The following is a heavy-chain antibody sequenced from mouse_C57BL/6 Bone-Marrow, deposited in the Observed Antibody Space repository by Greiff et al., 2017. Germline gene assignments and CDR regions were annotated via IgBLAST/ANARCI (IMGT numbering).Heavy chain of an antibody. CDR1: GYTFTDYY. V-gene: IGHV1-19*01. J-gene: IGHJ3*01. CDR3: ARRRLWYRFDY. CDR2: IIPYNGGT. D-gene: IGHD2-1*01. Sequence: EVQLQQSGPVLVKPGASVKMSCKASGYTFTDYYMNWVKQSHGKSLEWIGVIIPYNGGTSYNQKFKGKATLTVDKSSSTAYMELNSLTSEDSAVYYGARRRLWYRFDYWGQGTLVTVSA.